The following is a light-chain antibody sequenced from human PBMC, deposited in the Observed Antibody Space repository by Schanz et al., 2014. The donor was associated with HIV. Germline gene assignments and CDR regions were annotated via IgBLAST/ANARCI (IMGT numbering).Light chain of an antibody. Sequence: QSALTQPPSASGSRGQSVTISCTGTSNGVGHYDYVSRYQQPPGKAPKLMIYEVSKRPSGVPDRFSGSKSGNTASLTVSGLQAEDEADYYCSSHAGSDKFGIFGGGTKLTVL. CDR1: SNGVGHYDY. CDR3: SSHAGSDKFGI. V-gene: IGLV2-8*01. J-gene: IGLJ2*01. CDR2: EVS.